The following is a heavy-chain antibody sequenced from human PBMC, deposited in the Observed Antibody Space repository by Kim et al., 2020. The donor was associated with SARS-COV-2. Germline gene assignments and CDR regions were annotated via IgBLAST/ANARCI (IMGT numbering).Heavy chain of an antibody. CDR3: ARDPEYYDFWSGYYAGYYGMDV. Sequence: ASVKVSCKASGYTFTSYAMNWVRQAPGQGLEWMGWINTNTGNPTYAQGFTGRFVFSLDTSVSTAYLQISSLKAEDTAVYYCARDPEYYDFWSGYYAGYYGMDVWGQGTTVTVSS. V-gene: IGHV7-4-1*02. CDR1: GYTFTSYA. D-gene: IGHD3-3*01. CDR2: INTNTGNP. J-gene: IGHJ6*02.